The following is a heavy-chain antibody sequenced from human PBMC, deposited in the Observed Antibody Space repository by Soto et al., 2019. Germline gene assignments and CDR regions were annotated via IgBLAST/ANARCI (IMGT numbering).Heavy chain of an antibody. V-gene: IGHV3-23*01. CDR2: ISGNGGST. Sequence: GGSLRLSCGASGFTFSVYAMTWVRQAPGKGLEWVSAISGNGGSTYYADSVKGRFTISRDNSKSTLHLQMNSLRAEDTAVYYCAKVLGDYYDSSGYLFDYWGQGTLVTVSS. CDR1: GFTFSVYA. CDR3: AKVLGDYYDSSGYLFDY. J-gene: IGHJ4*02. D-gene: IGHD3-22*01.